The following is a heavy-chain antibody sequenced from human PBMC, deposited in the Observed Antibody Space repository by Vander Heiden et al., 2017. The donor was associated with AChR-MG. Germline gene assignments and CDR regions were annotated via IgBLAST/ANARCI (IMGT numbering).Heavy chain of an antibody. CDR3: ARDHFQNIVVVPAAIGGMDV. V-gene: IGHV4-61*01. Sequence: QVQLQESGPGLVKPSETLSLTCTVSGGSVSSGSYYWSWIRQPQGKGLEWIGYIYYSGSTNYNPSLKSRVTISVDTSKNQFSLKLSSVTAADTAVYYCARDHFQNIVVVPAAIGGMDVWGQGTTVTVSS. D-gene: IGHD2-2*01. J-gene: IGHJ6*02. CDR1: GGSVSSGSYY. CDR2: IYYSGST.